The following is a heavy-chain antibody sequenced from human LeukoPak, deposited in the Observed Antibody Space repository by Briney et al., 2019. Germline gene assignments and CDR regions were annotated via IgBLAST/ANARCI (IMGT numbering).Heavy chain of an antibody. CDR2: IYYSGST. J-gene: IGHJ4*02. D-gene: IGHD6-6*01. V-gene: IGHV4-39*07. Sequence: PSETLSLTCIVSGDSISSSRYYWGWIRQPPGKGLEWIGNIYYSGSTYYNPSLKSRVTISVDTSKNQFSLKLSSVTAADTAVYYCAREYSSSDFDYWGQGTLVTVSS. CDR3: AREYSSSDFDY. CDR1: GDSISSSRYY.